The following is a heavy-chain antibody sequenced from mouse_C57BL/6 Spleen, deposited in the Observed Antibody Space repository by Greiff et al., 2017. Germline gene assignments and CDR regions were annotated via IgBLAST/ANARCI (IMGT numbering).Heavy chain of an antibody. CDR2: IYPGDGDT. CDR3: ARRGSWDGYEYYAMDY. CDR1: GYAFSSYW. V-gene: IGHV1-80*01. J-gene: IGHJ4*01. D-gene: IGHD2-2*01. Sequence: VQLQQSGAELVKPGASVKISCKASGYAFSSYWMNWVKQRPGKGLEWIGQIYPGDGDTNYNGKFKGKATLTADKSSSTAYMQLSSLTSEDSAVYFCARRGSWDGYEYYAMDYWGQGTSVTVSS.